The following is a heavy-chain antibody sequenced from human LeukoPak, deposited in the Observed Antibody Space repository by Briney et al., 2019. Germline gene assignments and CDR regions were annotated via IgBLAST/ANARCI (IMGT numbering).Heavy chain of an antibody. CDR1: GFTFSSYG. J-gene: IGHJ6*02. CDR2: ISYDGSNK. D-gene: IGHD2-2*01. Sequence: GGSLRLSCAASGFTFSSYGMHWVRQAPGKGLEWVAVISYDGSNKYYADSVKGRFTISRDNSKNTLYLQMNSLRAEDTAVYYCAKDSTRYCSSTSCLPTGYYYYGMDVWGQGTTVTVSS. CDR3: AKDSTRYCSSTSCLPTGYYYYGMDV. V-gene: IGHV3-30*18.